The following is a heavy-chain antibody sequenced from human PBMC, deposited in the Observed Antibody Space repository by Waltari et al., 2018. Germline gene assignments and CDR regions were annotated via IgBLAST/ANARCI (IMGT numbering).Heavy chain of an antibody. CDR3: ARGPRYSRSSLFQSNYNYLMDV. Sequence: QVQLQQWGAGLLKPSETLSLTCAVYGGSFSGYYWRWIRLSPGKGLGWIGEINHGGGTNHNPSLKSPFTISVDTSKSQFSLKLNSLTAADTAVYYCARGPRYSRSSLFQSNYNYLMDVWGKGTTVTVSS. CDR1: GGSFSGYY. J-gene: IGHJ6*03. V-gene: IGHV4-34*01. D-gene: IGHD6-6*01. CDR2: INHGGGT.